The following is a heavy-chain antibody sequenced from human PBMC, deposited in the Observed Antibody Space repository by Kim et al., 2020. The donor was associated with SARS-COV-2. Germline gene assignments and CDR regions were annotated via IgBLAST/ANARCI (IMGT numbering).Heavy chain of an antibody. J-gene: IGHJ4*02. Sequence: ADSGKGRVTISRDISKNTLYLQMNSLRAEDTAVYYCAKDTTRSRLPVSSDYWGQGTLVTVSS. D-gene: IGHD6-25*01. CDR3: AKDTTRSRLPVSSDY. V-gene: IGHV3-23*01.